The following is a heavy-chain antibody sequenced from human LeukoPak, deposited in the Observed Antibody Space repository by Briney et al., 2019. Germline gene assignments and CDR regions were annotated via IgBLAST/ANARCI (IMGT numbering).Heavy chain of an antibody. D-gene: IGHD4-11*01. V-gene: IGHV3-7*01. CDR2: INQGGSES. J-gene: IGHJ4*02. CDR3: TKGRSNHY. Sequence: GGSLRLSCAASGFTFSDFWMGWVRQAPGKGLEWVANINQGGSESYYVDSVKGRFTISRDNAKKSLFLQMNSLRAEDTAVYYCTKGRSNHYWGQGTLVTAST. CDR1: GFTFSDFW.